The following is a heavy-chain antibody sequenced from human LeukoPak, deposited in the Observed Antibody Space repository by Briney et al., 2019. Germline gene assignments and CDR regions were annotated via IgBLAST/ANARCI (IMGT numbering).Heavy chain of an antibody. CDR1: GFTFSNYW. CDR2: IKQDGSDK. J-gene: IGHJ3*02. CDR3: ARNTVSGAFDI. D-gene: IGHD4-17*01. V-gene: IGHV3-7*04. Sequence: PGGSLRLSCAASGFTFSNYWMSWVRQAPGKGLEWVANIKQDGSDKYYVDSLEGRFTISRDNAKNSLYLQMNSLRAEDTAVYYCARNTVSGAFDIWGQGTMVTVSS.